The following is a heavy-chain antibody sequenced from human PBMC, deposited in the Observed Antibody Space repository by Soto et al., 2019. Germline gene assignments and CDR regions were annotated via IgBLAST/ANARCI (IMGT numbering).Heavy chain of an antibody. CDR1: GFTFSNAW. D-gene: IGHD2-2*03. CDR2: IKSKTDGGTT. J-gene: IGHJ4*02. V-gene: IGHV3-15*01. Sequence: GGSLRLSCAASGFTFSNAWMSWVRQAPGKGLEWVGRIKSKTDGGTTDYAAPVKGRFTISRDDSKNTLYLQMNSLKTEDTAVYYCTTDMDIVVVPAASQSFDYWGQGTLVTVSS. CDR3: TTDMDIVVVPAASQSFDY.